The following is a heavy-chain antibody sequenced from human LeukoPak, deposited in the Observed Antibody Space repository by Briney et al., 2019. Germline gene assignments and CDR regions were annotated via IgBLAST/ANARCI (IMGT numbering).Heavy chain of an antibody. J-gene: IGHJ4*02. V-gene: IGHV4-4*07. CDR2: IYSSGST. CDR1: GGSISSYY. CDR3: ARGSNSLDY. D-gene: IGHD2/OR15-2a*01. Sequence: TSSETLSLTCAVSGGSISSYYWSWIRQPAGKGLEWIGRIYSSGSTNYNPPLKSRVTMSVDTSKNQFSLKLSSVTAADTAVYYCARGSNSLDYWGQGTLVSVSS.